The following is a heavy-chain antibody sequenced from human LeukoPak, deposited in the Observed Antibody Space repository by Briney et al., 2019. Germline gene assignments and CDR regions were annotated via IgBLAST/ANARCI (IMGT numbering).Heavy chain of an antibody. V-gene: IGHV3-23*01. Sequence: GGSLRLSCAGSGFTFSSHGMDWVRQAPGKGLEWVSGVSPSGDITYYADSVKGRFIISRDNSKNTLYLQMNSLRAEDTAVYYCAKAFWRVGYCTNGVCPFDYWGQGTLVTVSS. CDR2: VSPSGDIT. CDR3: AKAFWRVGYCTNGVCPFDY. J-gene: IGHJ4*02. D-gene: IGHD2-8*01. CDR1: GFTFSSHG.